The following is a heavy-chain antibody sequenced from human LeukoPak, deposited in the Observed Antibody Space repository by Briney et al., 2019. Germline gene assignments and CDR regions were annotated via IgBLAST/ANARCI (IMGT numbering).Heavy chain of an antibody. Sequence: SVRVSCKASGGTFSSYAISWERQAPGRWLELMGGIIPIFGTANYAQKFQGRVTITADESTSTAYMELSSLRSEDTAVYYCARDEILDGSGSLLPNDYWGQGTLVTVSS. V-gene: IGHV1-69*13. D-gene: IGHD3-10*01. CDR2: IIPIFGTA. J-gene: IGHJ4*02. CDR1: GGTFSSYA. CDR3: ARDEILDGSGSLLPNDY.